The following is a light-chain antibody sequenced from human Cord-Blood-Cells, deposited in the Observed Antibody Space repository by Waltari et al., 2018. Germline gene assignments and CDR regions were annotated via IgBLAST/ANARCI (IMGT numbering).Light chain of an antibody. CDR1: QSVSSN. V-gene: IGKV3-15*01. CDR3: QQYNNRPYS. J-gene: IGKJ2*03. CDR2: GAS. Sequence: EIVMTQSPATLSVSPGERATLSCRASQSVSSNLAWYQQKPGQAPRLLIYGASTRATGIPARFSGSGSGTAFTLTISSLQSEDFAVYYCQQYNNRPYSFGQGTKLEIK.